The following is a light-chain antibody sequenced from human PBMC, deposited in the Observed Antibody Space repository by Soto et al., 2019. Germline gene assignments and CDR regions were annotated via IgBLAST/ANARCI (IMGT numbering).Light chain of an antibody. CDR3: QSSDSLSGVV. CDR1: RSNIGAGYD. Sequence: QSVMTQPPSVSGAPGERVTMSCTGSRSNIGAGYDVHWYQQFPGTAPKLLIFDNNKRPSGVPDRFSASKSGTSASLAITGLQAEDEAHYYCQSSDSLSGVVFGGGTKLTVL. CDR2: DNN. J-gene: IGLJ2*01. V-gene: IGLV1-40*01.